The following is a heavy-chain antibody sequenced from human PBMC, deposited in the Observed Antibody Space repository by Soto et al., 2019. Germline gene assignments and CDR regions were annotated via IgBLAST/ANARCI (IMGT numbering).Heavy chain of an antibody. CDR2: IYSGGST. J-gene: IGHJ4*02. D-gene: IGHD7-27*01. CDR1: GFIVSSNY. CDR3: ARSPWGGPFDY. V-gene: IGHV3-53*01. Sequence: EVQLVESGGGLIQPGGSLRLSCTASGFIVSSNYMSWVRQAPGKGLEWVSVIYSGGSTYYGDSVKGRFTISRDNSKNTLYLQMNNPRAEDTVVYHCARSPWGGPFDYWGQGTLVTVSS.